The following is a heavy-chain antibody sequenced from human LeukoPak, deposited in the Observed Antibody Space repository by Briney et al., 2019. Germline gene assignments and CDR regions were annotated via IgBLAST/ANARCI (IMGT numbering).Heavy chain of an antibody. CDR2: INPNSGGT. V-gene: IGHV1-2*02. J-gene: IGHJ6*03. D-gene: IGHD1-7*01. CDR3: ARALTETSFYYMDV. Sequence: ASVKVSCTASGYTFIGYYIHWVRQAPGLGLEWMGWINPNSGGTSSAQKFQGRLTMTRDTSISTAYMEVTTLRSDDTAVYCCARALTETSFYYMDVWGKGTTVTVSS. CDR1: GYTFIGYY.